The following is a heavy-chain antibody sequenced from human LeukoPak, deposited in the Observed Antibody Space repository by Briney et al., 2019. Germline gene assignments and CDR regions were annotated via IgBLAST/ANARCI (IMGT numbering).Heavy chain of an antibody. CDR1: GDSINSYY. CDR3: ARDLNHGFNYYYYGLEV. J-gene: IGHJ6*02. Sequence: SETLSLTCTVSGDSINSYYWSWIRQPPGKGLEWIGYIYFSGNTKYIPSLKNRVTISVDRSKSQFYLTLRSVTAADTAVYYYARDLNHGFNYYYYGLEVWGQGTTVTVSS. V-gene: IGHV4-59*01. D-gene: IGHD3-9*01. CDR2: IYFSGNT.